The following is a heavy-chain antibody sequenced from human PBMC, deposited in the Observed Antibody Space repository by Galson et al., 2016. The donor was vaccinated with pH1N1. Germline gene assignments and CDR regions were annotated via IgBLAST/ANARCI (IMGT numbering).Heavy chain of an antibody. CDR2: IRFAGDGQ. D-gene: IGHD6-19*01. CDR3: ARHSTSGFPTLEVAARRRPFDG. Sequence: SLRLSCAGSRFTLSSYGIHWVRQAPGKGLEWVAFIRFAGDGQIYTDSVKGRFTISRDNSKNTVYLQMASLRPDDTAVYFCARHSTSGFPTLEVAARRRPFDGWGQGTRVTVSS. V-gene: IGHV3-33*01. CDR1: RFTLSSYG. J-gene: IGHJ3*01.